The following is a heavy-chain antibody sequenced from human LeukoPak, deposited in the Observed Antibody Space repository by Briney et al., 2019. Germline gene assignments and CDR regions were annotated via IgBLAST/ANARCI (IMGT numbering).Heavy chain of an antibody. V-gene: IGHV4-34*01. CDR1: GGSFSGYY. CDR3: ASGGWYRGY. CDR2: INHRGST. J-gene: IGHJ2*01. D-gene: IGHD2-15*01. Sequence: SETLSLTCAVYGGSFSGYYWTWIRQTPGKGLEWIGEINHRGSTNYNPSLESRVTISVDTSKNHFSLDLTSVTAADTAVYYCASGGWYRGYWGRGTLATVSS.